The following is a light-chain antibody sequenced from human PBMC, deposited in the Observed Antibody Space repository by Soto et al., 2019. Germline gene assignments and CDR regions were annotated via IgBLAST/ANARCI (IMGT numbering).Light chain of an antibody. Sequence: ETVMTQCPATRSVSPGERVTLSCRASQSIRNNLVWYQQKPGQAPRLLMYGAFIRATGIPDRFSGRGSGTEFTLTISSLQSEDSAVYYCQQYNNWPPTWTFGQGTKVDIK. V-gene: IGKV3-15*01. CDR2: GAF. J-gene: IGKJ1*01. CDR3: QQYNNWPPTWT. CDR1: QSIRNN.